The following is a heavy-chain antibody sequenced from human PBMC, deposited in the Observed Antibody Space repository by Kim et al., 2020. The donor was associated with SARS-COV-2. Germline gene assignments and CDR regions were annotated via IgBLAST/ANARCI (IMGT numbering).Heavy chain of an antibody. J-gene: IGHJ6*02. Sequence: GGSLRLSCAASGLIFSSYGMHWVRRAPGKGLELVAVISNDGGSKYYADSVKGRFTISRDNSKNTLYVQMNSLRAEDTAVYYCAKVVTTIRNGMDVWDQGT. V-gene: IGHV3-30*18. CDR2: ISNDGGSK. CDR3: AKVVTTIRNGMDV. D-gene: IGHD4-17*01. CDR1: GLIFSSYG.